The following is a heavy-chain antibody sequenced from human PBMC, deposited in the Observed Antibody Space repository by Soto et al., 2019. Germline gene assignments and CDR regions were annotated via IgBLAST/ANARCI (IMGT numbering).Heavy chain of an antibody. Sequence: SGPTLVNPTQTLTLTCTFSGFSLSTSGVGVGWIRQPPGKALEWLALIYWDDDKRYSPSLKSRLPITKDTSKNQVVLSMTNMDPVGTATYYCARSGIAAAYYGMDVWGQGT. V-gene: IGHV2-5*02. CDR1: GFSLSTSGVG. CDR2: IYWDDDK. J-gene: IGHJ6*02. D-gene: IGHD6-13*01. CDR3: ARSGIAAAYYGMDV.